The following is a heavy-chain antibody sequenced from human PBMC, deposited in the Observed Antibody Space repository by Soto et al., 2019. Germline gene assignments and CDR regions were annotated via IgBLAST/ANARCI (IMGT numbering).Heavy chain of an antibody. Sequence: GASVKVSCKASGGTFSSYAISWVRQAPLQGLEWMGGIIPIFGTANSAQKFQGRVTITADESTSTAYMELSSLRSEDTAVYYCAGSHGVGVVIIPSRGGWFDPWGQGTLVTVSS. V-gene: IGHV1-69*13. CDR1: GGTFSSYA. CDR2: IIPIFGTA. D-gene: IGHD3-3*01. J-gene: IGHJ5*02. CDR3: AGSHGVGVVIIPSRGGWFDP.